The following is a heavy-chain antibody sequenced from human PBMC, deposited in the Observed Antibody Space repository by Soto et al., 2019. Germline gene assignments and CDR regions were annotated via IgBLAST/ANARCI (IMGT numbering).Heavy chain of an antibody. CDR2: ISAYNGNT. CDR3: ARVGVEYQLLLGWFDP. D-gene: IGHD2-2*01. J-gene: IGHJ5*02. CDR1: GYTFTSYG. Sequence: GASVKVSCKASGYTFTSYGISWVRQAPGQGLEWMGWISAYNGNTNYAQKLQGRVTMTTDTSTSTAYMELRSLRSDDTAVYYCARVGVEYQLLLGWFDPWGQGTLVTVSS. V-gene: IGHV1-18*04.